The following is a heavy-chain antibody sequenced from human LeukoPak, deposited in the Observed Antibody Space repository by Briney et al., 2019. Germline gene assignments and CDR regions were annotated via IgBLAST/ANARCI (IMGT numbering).Heavy chain of an antibody. V-gene: IGHV4-38-2*01. CDR3: AKQGPTVVTHFDT. CDR1: GYPISSGYY. CDR2: MYHSGNT. Sequence: PSETLSLTCAVSGYPISSGYYWGWIRQPPGKGLDWIASMYHSGNTYYNPSLKSRVTISVDTSKNQFSLRLSSVTAADTAVYYCAKQGPTVVTHFDTWGQGTLVTVSS. J-gene: IGHJ4*02. D-gene: IGHD4-23*01.